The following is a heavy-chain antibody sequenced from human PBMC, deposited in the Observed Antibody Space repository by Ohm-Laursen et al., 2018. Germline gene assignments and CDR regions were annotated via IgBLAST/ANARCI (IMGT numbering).Heavy chain of an antibody. V-gene: IGHV3-11*04. Sequence: SLRLSCAASGFTFTAYPMTWVRQAPGKGPEWIAYITNSGDFIQYADSVRGRFTISRDNAKNTLYLQMSSLRAEDTAVYYCAREDYYYDSSGYYQDSWWFDPWGQGTLVTVSS. CDR2: ITNSGDFI. CDR3: AREDYYYDSSGYYQDSWWFDP. D-gene: IGHD3-22*01. CDR1: GFTFTAYP. J-gene: IGHJ5*02.